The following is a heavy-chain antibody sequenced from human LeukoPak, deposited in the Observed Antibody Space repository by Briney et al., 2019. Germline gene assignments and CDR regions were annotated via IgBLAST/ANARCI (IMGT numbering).Heavy chain of an antibody. J-gene: IGHJ4*02. CDR3: GAGNGIDY. D-gene: IGHD2-8*01. Sequence: GGSLRLSCVASGLTSSNYWMYWVRRAPGRGLEGVANIKPDGSGESYADSVKGRFTISKDNAENSLFLQMNSLRPEDTAVYYCGAGNGIDYWGQGALVTVSS. V-gene: IGHV3-7*03. CDR1: GLTSSNYW. CDR2: IKPDGSGE.